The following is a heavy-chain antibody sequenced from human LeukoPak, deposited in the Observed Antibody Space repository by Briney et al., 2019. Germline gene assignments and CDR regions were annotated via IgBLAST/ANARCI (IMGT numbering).Heavy chain of an antibody. CDR2: IYPGDSET. CDR1: GYSFTSHW. V-gene: IGHV5-51*01. D-gene: IGHD3-22*01. CDR3: ARRYYYDSSGYYLAHDAFDI. Sequence: GVSLKISCKGSGYSFTSHWIGWVRQMPGKGLEWMGIIYPGDSETRYSPSFQGQVTISADKSISTAHLQWSSLKASDTAMYYCARRYYYDSSGYYLAHDAFDIWGQGTMVTVSS. J-gene: IGHJ3*02.